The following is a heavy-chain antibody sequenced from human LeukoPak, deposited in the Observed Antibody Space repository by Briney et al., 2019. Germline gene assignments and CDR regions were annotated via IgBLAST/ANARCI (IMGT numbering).Heavy chain of an antibody. D-gene: IGHD6-19*01. CDR3: AKDFGSRNSSGWFDY. Sequence: GGSLRLSCAASGFIFSTYVMHWVRQAPGKGLEWVALISYDGSNKYYADSVKGRFTISRDNSKNTLYLQMNSLRAEDTAVYYCAKDFGSRNSSGWFDYWGQGTLVTVSS. V-gene: IGHV3-30*04. CDR1: GFIFSTYV. J-gene: IGHJ5*01. CDR2: ISYDGSNK.